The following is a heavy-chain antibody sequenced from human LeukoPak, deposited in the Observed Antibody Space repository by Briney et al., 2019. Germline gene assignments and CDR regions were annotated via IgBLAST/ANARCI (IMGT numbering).Heavy chain of an antibody. CDR3: ARDGWSSSLLYFFDI. CDR1: GYTFTGYY. CDR2: ISAYNGNT. J-gene: IGHJ3*02. D-gene: IGHD6-6*01. V-gene: IGHV1-18*04. Sequence: GASVKVSCKASGYTFTGYYMHWVRQAPGQGLEWMGWISAYNGNTNYAQKLQGRVTMTTDTSTSTAYMELRSLRSDDTAVYYCARDGWSSSLLYFFDIWGQGTMVTVSS.